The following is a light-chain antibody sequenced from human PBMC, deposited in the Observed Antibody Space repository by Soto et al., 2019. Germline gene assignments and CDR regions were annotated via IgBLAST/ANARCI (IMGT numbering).Light chain of an antibody. V-gene: IGKV1-5*01. CDR1: QSISSW. CDR3: QQYNSYSWT. J-gene: IGKJ1*01. CDR2: DAS. Sequence: DIQMTQSPSTLSASVGDRVTITCRASQSISSWLAWYQQKPGKAPKLLIYDASSLESGVPSRFSGSGSGTXXXXXIXSLQPDDFATYYCQQYNSYSWTFGQGTKVEIK.